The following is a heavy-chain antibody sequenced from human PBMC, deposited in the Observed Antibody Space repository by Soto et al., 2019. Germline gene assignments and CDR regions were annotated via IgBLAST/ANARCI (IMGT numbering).Heavy chain of an antibody. D-gene: IGHD6-19*01. V-gene: IGHV1-3*01. CDR1: GYTFTSYA. CDR3: ARDISSGWYRGLPDY. Sequence: ASVKVSCKASGYTFTSYAMHWVRQAPGQRLEWMGRINAGNGNTKYSRKFQGRVTITRDTSASTAYMELSSLRSEDTAVYYCARDISSGWYRGLPDYWGQGTLVTVSS. J-gene: IGHJ4*02. CDR2: INAGNGNT.